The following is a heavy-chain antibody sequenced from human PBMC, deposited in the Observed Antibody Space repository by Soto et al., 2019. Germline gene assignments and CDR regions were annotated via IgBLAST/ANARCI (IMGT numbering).Heavy chain of an antibody. CDR2: IYPSDSDT. CDR3: ARGGVSTRTFDY. Sequence: GESLKISCKGSGYNFAGYWIAWVRQMPGKGLELMGIIYPSDSDTRYRPSFQGQVAISADKSISSAYLQWSSLRASDTAMYYCARGGVSTRTFDYWGQGTPVTVSS. D-gene: IGHD3-3*01. J-gene: IGHJ4*02. V-gene: IGHV5-51*01. CDR1: GYNFAGYW.